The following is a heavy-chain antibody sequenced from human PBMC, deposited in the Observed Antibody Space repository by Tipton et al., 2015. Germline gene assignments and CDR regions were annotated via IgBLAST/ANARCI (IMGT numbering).Heavy chain of an antibody. Sequence: SLRLSCAASGFTFSYYGMHWVRQAPGKGLEWVAVISYDGSNKYYADSVKGRFTISRDNSKNTLYLQMKSLRAEDTAVYYCAKDRPHYDFVRGTYRFSGGSGMDVWGQGTTVTVSS. J-gene: IGHJ6*02. CDR3: AKDRPHYDFVRGTYRFSGGSGMDV. D-gene: IGHD3-16*02. CDR1: GFTFSYYG. CDR2: ISYDGSNK. V-gene: IGHV3-30*18.